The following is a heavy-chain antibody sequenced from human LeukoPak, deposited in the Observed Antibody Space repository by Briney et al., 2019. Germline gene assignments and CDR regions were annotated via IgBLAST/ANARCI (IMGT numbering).Heavy chain of an antibody. V-gene: IGHV3-21*01. D-gene: IGHD2-2*01. Sequence: GGSLRLSCAASGFTFSNYGMHWVRQAPGKGLEWVSAMSSTSGHKYYADSVKGRFTISRDMSKNTLNLQMNSLRAEDTAVYYCARGRYCSTNSCYSYYHYYAMDVWGQGTTVTVSS. J-gene: IGHJ6*02. CDR2: MSSTSGHK. CDR3: ARGRYCSTNSCYSYYHYYAMDV. CDR1: GFTFSNYG.